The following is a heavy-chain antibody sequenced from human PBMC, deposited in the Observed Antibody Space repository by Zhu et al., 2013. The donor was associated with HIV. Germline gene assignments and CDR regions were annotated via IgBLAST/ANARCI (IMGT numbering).Heavy chain of an antibody. CDR2: MNPNSGNT. CDR3: ARVITVGTYYFDY. D-gene: IGHD1-1*01. J-gene: IGHJ4*02. CDR1: GYIFTSYD. V-gene: IGHV1-8*03. Sequence: QVQLVQSGAEVKKPGASVKASCKASGYIFTSYDINWVRQATGQGLEWMGWMNPNSGNTGYAQKFQGRVTITRNTSISTAYMELSSLRSEDTAMYYCARVITVGTYYFDYWGQGTLVTVSS.